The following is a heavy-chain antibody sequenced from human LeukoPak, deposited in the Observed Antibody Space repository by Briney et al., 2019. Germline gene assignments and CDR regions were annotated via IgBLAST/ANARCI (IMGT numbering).Heavy chain of an antibody. CDR3: ANDYRSGSFHDF. V-gene: IGHV3-23*01. J-gene: IGHJ4*02. CDR1: GFTFSGYV. CDR2: ISRRDDYT. Sequence: GGSLRLSCAASGFTFSGYVMSWVRQPPGQGLEWVSVISRRDDYTYYADSVKGRFTISRDNSKNTLYLQMNTLRAEDTAVYYCANDYRSGSFHDFWGQGTLVTVSS. D-gene: IGHD3-10*01.